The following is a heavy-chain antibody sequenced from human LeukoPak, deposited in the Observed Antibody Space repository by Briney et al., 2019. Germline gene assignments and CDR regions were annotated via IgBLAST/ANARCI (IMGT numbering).Heavy chain of an antibody. Sequence: GASVKVSCKASGYTFTGYYMHWVRQAPGQGLEWMGWINPNSGGTNYAQKFQGRVTMTRDTSISTAYMELSRLRSDDTAVYYCARVSQWLGNWFDPWGQGTLVTVSS. D-gene: IGHD6-19*01. CDR3: ARVSQWLGNWFDP. CDR1: GYTFTGYY. V-gene: IGHV1-2*02. CDR2: INPNSGGT. J-gene: IGHJ5*02.